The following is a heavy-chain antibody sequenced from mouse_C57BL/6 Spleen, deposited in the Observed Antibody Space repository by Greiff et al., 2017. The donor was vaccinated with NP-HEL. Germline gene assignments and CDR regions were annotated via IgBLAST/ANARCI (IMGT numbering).Heavy chain of an antibody. CDR2: IYPGDGDT. CDR3: ARSDGSSYYWYFDV. D-gene: IGHD1-1*01. CDR1: GYAFSSYW. V-gene: IGHV1-80*01. J-gene: IGHJ1*03. Sequence: VQLQQSGAELVKPGASVKISCKASGYAFSSYWMNWVKQRPGKGLEWIGQIYPGDGDTNYNGKFKGKATLTADKSSSTAYMQLSSLTSEDSAVYFCARSDGSSYYWYFDVWGTGTTVTVSS.